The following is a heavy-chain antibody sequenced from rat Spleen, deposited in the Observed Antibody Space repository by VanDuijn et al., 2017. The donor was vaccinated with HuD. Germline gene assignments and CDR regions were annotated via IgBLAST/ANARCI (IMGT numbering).Heavy chain of an antibody. J-gene: IGHJ1*01. D-gene: IGHD5-1*01. V-gene: IGHV5-43*01. Sequence: EVQLVESDGGLVQPGRSLKLSCTASGFIFSDYYMAWVRQAPENGIEWLAYINTDSSSTHYAETVKGRFTISRDNAKNTVDMQLSSLRSEDTAMYFCAREANWKRYFDFWGPGTMVTVSS. CDR1: GFIFSDYY. CDR2: INTDSSST. CDR3: AREANWKRYFDF.